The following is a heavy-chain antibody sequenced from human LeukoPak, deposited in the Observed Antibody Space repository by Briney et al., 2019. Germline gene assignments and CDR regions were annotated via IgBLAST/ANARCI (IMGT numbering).Heavy chain of an antibody. CDR2: INPSGGST. J-gene: IGHJ4*02. V-gene: IGHV1-46*01. D-gene: IGHD4-23*01. Sequence: ASVKVSCKASGYTFISYYMHWVRQAPVQGLEWMGIINPSGGSTTYAQMFQGRVILTRDTSTRTVYMELYSLRSEDTAVYYCAKGGRDYGDSSGTDWGQGTLVTVSS. CDR3: AKGGRDYGDSSGTD. CDR1: GYTFISYY.